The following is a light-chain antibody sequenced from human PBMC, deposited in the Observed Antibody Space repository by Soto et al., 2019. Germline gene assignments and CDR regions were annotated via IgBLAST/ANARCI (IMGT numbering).Light chain of an antibody. Sequence: EIVLTQSKGTLALSPGERATLSCRASQSVSSSYLAWYQQKPGQAPRLLIYGASSRATGIPARFSGSGSGTEFTLTISSLQSEDFAVYYCQQYNNWPPRWTFGRGTKVDIK. V-gene: IGKV3D-15*01. CDR1: QSVSSSY. CDR3: QQYNNWPPRWT. J-gene: IGKJ1*01. CDR2: GAS.